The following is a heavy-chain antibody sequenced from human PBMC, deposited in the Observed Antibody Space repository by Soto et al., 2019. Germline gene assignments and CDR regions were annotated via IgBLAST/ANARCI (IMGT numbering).Heavy chain of an antibody. CDR3: ARGASYYYDSSGYYLNPYYFDY. J-gene: IGHJ4*02. D-gene: IGHD3-22*01. CDR1: GYTFTSYG. Sequence: GASVKVSCKASGYTFTSYGISWVRQAPGQGLEWMGLISAYNGNTNYAQKLQGRVTMTTDTSTSTAYMELRSLRSDDTAVYYCARGASYYYDSSGYYLNPYYFDYWGQGTLVTVSS. CDR2: ISAYNGNT. V-gene: IGHV1-18*01.